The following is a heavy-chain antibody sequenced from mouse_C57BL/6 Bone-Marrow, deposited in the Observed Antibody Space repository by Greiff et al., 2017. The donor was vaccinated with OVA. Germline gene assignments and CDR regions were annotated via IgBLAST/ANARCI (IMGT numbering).Heavy chain of an antibody. CDR3: ARSQANCFYYFDY. Sequence: DVKLVESGPGLAKPSQTLSLTCSVTGYSITSDYWNWIRKFPGNKLEYMGYISYSGSTYYNPSLKSRISITRDTSKNQYYLQLNSVTTEDTATYYCARSQANCFYYFDYWGQGTTLTVSS. J-gene: IGHJ2*01. V-gene: IGHV3-8*01. CDR1: GYSITSDY. D-gene: IGHD4-1*01. CDR2: ISYSGST.